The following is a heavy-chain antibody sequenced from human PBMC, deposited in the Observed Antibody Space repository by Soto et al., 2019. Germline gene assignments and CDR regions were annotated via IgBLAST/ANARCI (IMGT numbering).Heavy chain of an antibody. CDR2: ISYDGSNK. CDR3: AKDLGYCISTSCPSFDY. CDR1: GFTFSSYG. Sequence: GGSLRLSCAASGFTFSSYGMHWVRQAPGKGLEWVAVISYDGSNKYYADSVKGRFTISRDNSKNTLYLQMNSLRAEDTAVYYCAKDLGYCISTSCPSFDYWGQGTLVTVSS. D-gene: IGHD2-2*03. V-gene: IGHV3-30*18. J-gene: IGHJ4*02.